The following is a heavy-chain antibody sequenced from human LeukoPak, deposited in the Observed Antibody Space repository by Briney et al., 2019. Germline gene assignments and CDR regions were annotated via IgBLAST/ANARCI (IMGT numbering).Heavy chain of an antibody. Sequence: GGSLRLSCTVSGFTVSSNSMNWVRQAPGKGLEWVSSISSSSSYIYYADSVKGRFTISRDNAKNSLYLQMNSLRAEDTAVYYCARPAVQNLFDYWGQGTLVTVSS. CDR2: ISSSSSYI. D-gene: IGHD1-1*01. V-gene: IGHV3-21*01. CDR1: GFTVSSNS. J-gene: IGHJ4*02. CDR3: ARPAVQNLFDY.